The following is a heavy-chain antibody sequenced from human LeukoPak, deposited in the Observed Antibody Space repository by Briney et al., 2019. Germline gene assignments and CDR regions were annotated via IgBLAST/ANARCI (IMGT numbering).Heavy chain of an antibody. V-gene: IGHV3-7*03. J-gene: IGHJ4*02. Sequence: PGGSLRPSCAASGFTFSSYWMSWVRQAPGKGLEWVANIKQDGSEKYYVDSVKGRFTISRDNAKNSLYLQMNSLRAEDTAVYYCARQGYCSGGSCYSDFDYWGQGTLVTVSS. CDR1: GFTFSSYW. CDR3: ARQGYCSGGSCYSDFDY. CDR2: IKQDGSEK. D-gene: IGHD2-15*01.